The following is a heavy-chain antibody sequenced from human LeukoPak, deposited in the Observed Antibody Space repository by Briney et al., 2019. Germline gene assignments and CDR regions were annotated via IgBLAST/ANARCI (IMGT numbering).Heavy chain of an antibody. J-gene: IGHJ4*02. CDR3: ATWTPRIRRLDY. CDR2: ISGSGGST. CDR1: GFTFSSYA. Sequence: GGSLSLSCAASGFTFSSYALSWVRQPPGKGLEWVSAISGSGGSTYYADSVKGRFTISRDNSKNTLYLQMNSLRAEDTAVYYCATWTPRIRRLDYWGQGTLVTVSS. D-gene: IGHD4-17*01. V-gene: IGHV3-23*01.